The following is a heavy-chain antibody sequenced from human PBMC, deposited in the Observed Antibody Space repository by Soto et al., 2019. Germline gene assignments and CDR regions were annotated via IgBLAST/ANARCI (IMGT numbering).Heavy chain of an antibody. CDR2: IWYDGSNK. V-gene: IGHV3-33*01. J-gene: IGHJ4*02. Sequence: HPGGSLRLSCAASGFTFSSYGMHWVRQAPGKGLEWVAVIWYDGSNKYYADSVKGRFTISRDNSKNTLYLQMNSLRAEDTAVYYCARVGRGYSGYDSWPFYWGQGTLVTVSS. CDR1: GFTFSSYG. CDR3: ARVGRGYSGYDSWPFY. D-gene: IGHD5-12*01.